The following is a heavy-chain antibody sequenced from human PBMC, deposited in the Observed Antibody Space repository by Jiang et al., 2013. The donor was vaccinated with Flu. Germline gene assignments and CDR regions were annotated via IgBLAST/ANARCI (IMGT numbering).Heavy chain of an antibody. J-gene: IGHJ3*02. V-gene: IGHV3-72*01. CDR3: ARAAGNYDFWSGPYAFDI. D-gene: IGHD3-3*01. CDR2: TRNKANSYTT. Sequence: LLESGGGLVQPGGSLRLSCAASGFTFSDHYMDWVRQAPGKGLEWVGRTRNKANSYTTEYAASVKGRFTISRDDSKNSLYLQMNSLKTEDTAVYYCARAAGNYDFWSGPYAFDIWGQGTMVTVSS. CDR1: GFTFSDHY.